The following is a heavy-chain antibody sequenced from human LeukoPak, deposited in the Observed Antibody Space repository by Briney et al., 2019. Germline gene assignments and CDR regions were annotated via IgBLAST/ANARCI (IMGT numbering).Heavy chain of an antibody. V-gene: IGHV3-23*01. CDR2: ITGSGGST. J-gene: IGHJ4*02. Sequence: GGSLRLSCAASGVTFSNHAISWVRQAPGKGLEWVSGITGSGGSTYHAESVKGRFTISRDNSKNTLYLEMNSLRAEDTAVYFCATRPASETYYAVFDYWGQGTLVTVSS. CDR3: ATRPASETYYAVFDY. D-gene: IGHD1-26*01. CDR1: GVTFSNHA.